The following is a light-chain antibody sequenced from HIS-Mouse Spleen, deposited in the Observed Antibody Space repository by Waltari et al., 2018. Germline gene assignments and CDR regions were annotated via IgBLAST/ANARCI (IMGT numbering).Light chain of an antibody. CDR3: SSYTSSSTLV. CDR2: DVS. Sequence: SALTQPASGSGSPGQATPIPCPGTSSDVGGYHDVTWYQQHPGKAPKLMIYDVSNRPSGVSNRFSGSKSGNTASLTISGLQAEDEADYYCSSYTSSSTLVFGTGTKVTVL. J-gene: IGLJ1*01. CDR1: SSDVGGYHD. V-gene: IGLV2-14*03.